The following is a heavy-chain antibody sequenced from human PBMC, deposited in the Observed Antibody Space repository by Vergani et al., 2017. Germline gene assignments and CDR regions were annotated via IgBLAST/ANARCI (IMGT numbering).Heavy chain of an antibody. Sequence: QVQLVQSGAEVKKPGASVKVSCKASGYTFTGYYMHWVRQAPGQGLEWMGWINPNSGGTNYAQKFQGRVTMTRDTSISTAYMELSSLRSEDTAVYYCARDHSSSSMSYYFDYWGQGTLVTVSS. CDR3: ARDHSSSSMSYYFDY. D-gene: IGHD6-6*01. J-gene: IGHJ4*02. CDR1: GYTFTGYY. CDR2: INPNSGGT. V-gene: IGHV1-2*02.